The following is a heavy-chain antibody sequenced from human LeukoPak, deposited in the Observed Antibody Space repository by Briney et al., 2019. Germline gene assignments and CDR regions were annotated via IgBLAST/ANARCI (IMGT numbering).Heavy chain of an antibody. V-gene: IGHV4-39*01. D-gene: IGHD5-18*01. CDR2: IYYSGST. J-gene: IGHJ4*02. CDR3: ANEGDTAMDY. CDR1: GGSISSSSYY. Sequence: SETLSLTCTVSGGSISSSSYYWGWIRQPPGKWLEWIGSIYYSGSTYYNPSLKSRVTISVDTSKNQFSLKLSSVTAADTAVYYCANEGDTAMDYWGQGTLVTVSS.